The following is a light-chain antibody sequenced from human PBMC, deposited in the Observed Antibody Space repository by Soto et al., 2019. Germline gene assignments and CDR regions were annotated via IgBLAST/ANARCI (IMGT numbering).Light chain of an antibody. CDR3: MHTTQSVYT. CDR1: ESLVHSDGNTY. V-gene: IGKV2-24*01. J-gene: IGKJ2*01. Sequence: DIVMTQTPLFSPVTLGQPASISCRSSESLVHSDGNTYLSWLHQRPGQPPRLLIYRISNRLSGVPDRFSGSGAETDFTLKISRVEAEDVGVYYCMHTTQSVYTFGQGTKLEI. CDR2: RIS.